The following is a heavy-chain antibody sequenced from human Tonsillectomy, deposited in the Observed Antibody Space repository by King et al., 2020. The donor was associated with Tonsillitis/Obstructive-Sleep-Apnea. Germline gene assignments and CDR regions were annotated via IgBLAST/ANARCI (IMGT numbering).Heavy chain of an antibody. D-gene: IGHD3-22*01. Sequence: VQLVESGGGVVQPGRSLRLSCAASGFTLSSYAMHWVRQAQGKGLEWVAVISYDGSNKYYTDSVKGRFTISRDNSKNTLYLQRNSLRAEGTAVYDCVGELGRSSGGQFYDCGQGNLVTVSS. CDR3: VGELGRSSGGQFYD. CDR2: ISYDGSNK. V-gene: IGHV3-30*04. CDR1: GFTLSSYA. J-gene: IGHJ4*02.